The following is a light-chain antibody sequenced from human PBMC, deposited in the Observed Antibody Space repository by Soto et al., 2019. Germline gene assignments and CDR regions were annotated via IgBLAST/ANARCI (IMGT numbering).Light chain of an antibody. CDR1: QSLLNSNGKTY. Sequence: IVMTQSPLSLSVTPGQPASISCKSTQSLLNSNGKTYLCWYLQKPGQPPQLLIYEVSRRFSGVADRFRGSGAGEDFPMRISRVENEDVGGYYCLQGEQVPPTFGQGTKLEIK. CDR3: LQGEQVPPT. J-gene: IGKJ2*01. V-gene: IGKV2-29*03. CDR2: EVS.